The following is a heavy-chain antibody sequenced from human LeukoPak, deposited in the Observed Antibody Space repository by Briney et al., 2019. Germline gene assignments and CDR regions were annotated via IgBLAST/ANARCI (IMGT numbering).Heavy chain of an antibody. CDR2: INHSGST. CDR3: ASSSFYGSGSYLFDY. J-gene: IGHJ4*02. D-gene: IGHD3-10*01. V-gene: IGHV4-34*01. CDR1: GGSFSGYY. Sequence: PSETLSLTCAVYGGSFSGYYWSWIRQPPGKGLEWIGEINHSGSTNYNPSLKSRVTISVDTSKNQFSLKLSSVTAADTAVYYCASSSFYGSGSYLFDYWGQGTLVTVSS.